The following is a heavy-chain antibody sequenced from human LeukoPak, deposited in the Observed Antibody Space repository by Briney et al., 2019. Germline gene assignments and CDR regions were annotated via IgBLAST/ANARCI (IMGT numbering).Heavy chain of an antibody. CDR1: GFTFSNYG. V-gene: IGHV3-30*18. CDR2: ISYDGSNK. Sequence: GGSLRLSCAASGFTFSNYGMHWVRQAPGKGLEWVALISYDGSNKYFADSVKGRFTISRDNSKNTLYLQMHSLRAEDTAVYYCAKDNVAAAGRYFDYWGQGTLVTVSS. D-gene: IGHD6-13*01. J-gene: IGHJ4*02. CDR3: AKDNVAAAGRYFDY.